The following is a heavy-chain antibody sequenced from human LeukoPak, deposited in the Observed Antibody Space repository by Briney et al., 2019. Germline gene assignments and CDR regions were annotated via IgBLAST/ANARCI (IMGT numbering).Heavy chain of an antibody. Sequence: PSETLSLTCAVYGGSFSGYYWSWIRQPPGKGLEWIGEINHSGSTNYNPSLKSRVTISVDTSKNQFSLKLSSVTAADTAVYCCARGDLFHDYWGQGTLVTVSS. CDR3: ARGDLFHDY. J-gene: IGHJ4*02. V-gene: IGHV4-34*01. CDR2: INHSGST. CDR1: GGSFSGYY.